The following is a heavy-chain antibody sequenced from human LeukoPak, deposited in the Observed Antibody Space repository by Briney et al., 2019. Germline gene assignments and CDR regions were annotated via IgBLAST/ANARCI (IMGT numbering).Heavy chain of an antibody. V-gene: IGHV3-66*01. CDR2: IYTGGTT. J-gene: IGHJ6*02. D-gene: IGHD2-2*01. CDR3: ARRKVVSAYYYGMDV. Sequence: GGSLRLSCAASGFTVNSQYMSCVRQAPGKGLEWVSVIYTGGTTHYADSVKGRFTISRDNAKNTLYLQMNSLRAEDTAVYYCARRKVVSAYYYGMDVWGQGTTVTVSS. CDR1: GFTVNSQY.